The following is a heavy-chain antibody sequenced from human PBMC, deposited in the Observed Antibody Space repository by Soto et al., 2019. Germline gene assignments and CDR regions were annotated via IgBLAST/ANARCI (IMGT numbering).Heavy chain of an antibody. V-gene: IGHV4-30-4*01. CDR1: GGSISSGDYY. D-gene: IGHD3-3*01. Sequence: SETLSLTCTVSGGSISSGDYYWSWIRQPPGKGLEWIGYIYYSGSTYYNPTLKSRVYISVDTSKNQFSLNLTSVTAADTAVYYCARDRRHDYRSGYPDYWGQGTLVTVSS. J-gene: IGHJ4*02. CDR2: IYYSGST. CDR3: ARDRRHDYRSGYPDY.